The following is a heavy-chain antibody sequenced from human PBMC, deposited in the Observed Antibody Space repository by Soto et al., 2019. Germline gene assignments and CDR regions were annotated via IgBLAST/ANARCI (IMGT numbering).Heavy chain of an antibody. V-gene: IGHV3-23*01. CDR1: GFTFSSYA. CDR2: ISGSGGST. J-gene: IGHJ3*02. D-gene: IGHD1-1*01. Sequence: EVHLLESGGGLVQPGGSLRLSCAASGFTFSSYAMSWVRQAPGKGLEWVSAISGSGGSTYYADSVKGRFTISRDNSKNTLYLQMNSLRAEDTAVYYCAKVPLQHDAFDIWGQGTMVTVSS. CDR3: AKVPLQHDAFDI.